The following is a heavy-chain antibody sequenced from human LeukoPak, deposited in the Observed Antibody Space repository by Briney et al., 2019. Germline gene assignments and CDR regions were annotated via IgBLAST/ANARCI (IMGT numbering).Heavy chain of an antibody. CDR1: GGTFSSYA. Sequence: ASVKVSCKASGGTFSSYAISWVRQAPGQGLEWMGGIIPIFGTANYAQKFQGRVTITADESTSTAYMELSSLRSEDTAVYYCARGNYGSGSLDSGTSDYWGQGTLVTVSS. J-gene: IGHJ4*02. CDR3: ARGNYGSGSLDSGTSDY. CDR2: IIPIFGTA. D-gene: IGHD3-10*01. V-gene: IGHV1-69*13.